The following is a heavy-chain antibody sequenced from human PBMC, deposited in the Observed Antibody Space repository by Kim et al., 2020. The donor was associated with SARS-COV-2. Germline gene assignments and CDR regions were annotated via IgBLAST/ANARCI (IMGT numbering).Heavy chain of an antibody. J-gene: IGHJ4*02. Sequence: LTSRVTMSVDTTKNQFSLKLSSVTAADTAVYYCARSLYDSSGYYYVPFDSWGQGTLVTVSS. CDR3: ARSLYDSSGYYYVPFDS. V-gene: IGHV4-59*10. D-gene: IGHD3-22*01.